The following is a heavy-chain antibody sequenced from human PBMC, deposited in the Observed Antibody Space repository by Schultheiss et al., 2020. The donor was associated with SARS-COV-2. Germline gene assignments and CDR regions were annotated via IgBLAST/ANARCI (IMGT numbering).Heavy chain of an antibody. CDR3: ARDVATILGYFDY. J-gene: IGHJ4*02. CDR2: IYSGGAT. Sequence: GGSLRLSCAASGLSVSSNYMNWVRQSPGKGLEWVSVIYSGGATYYADSVKGRFTISRDNAKNSLYLQMNSLRAEDTAVYYCARDVATILGYFDYWGQGTLVTVSS. V-gene: IGHV3-53*01. D-gene: IGHD5-12*01. CDR1: GLSVSSNY.